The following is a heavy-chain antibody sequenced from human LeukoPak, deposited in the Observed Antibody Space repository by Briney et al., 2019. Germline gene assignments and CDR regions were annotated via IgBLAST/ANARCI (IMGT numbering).Heavy chain of an antibody. J-gene: IGHJ4*02. D-gene: IGHD4-17*01. CDR3: AKDSDGDYGWASPWGLFWHY. Sequence: ASVKVSCKASGYTFTGYYMHWVRQAPGQGLEWMGWINPNSGGTNYAQKFQGRVTMTRDTSISTAYMELSRLRSDDTAVYYCAKDSDGDYGWASPWGLFWHYWGQGTLVTVSS. CDR2: INPNSGGT. V-gene: IGHV1-2*02. CDR1: GYTFTGYY.